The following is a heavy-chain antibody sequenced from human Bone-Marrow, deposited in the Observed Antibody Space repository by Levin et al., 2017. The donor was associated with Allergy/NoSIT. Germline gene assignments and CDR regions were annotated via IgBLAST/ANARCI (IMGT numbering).Heavy chain of an antibody. CDR1: GYTFTSYA. CDR3: ARVGRLVPWKNNWFDP. Sequence: ASVKVSCKASGYTFTSYAMNWVRQAPGQGLEWMGWINTNTGNPTYAQGFTGRFVFSLDTSVSTAYLQISSLKAEDTAVYYCARVGRLVPWKNNWFDPWGQGTLVTVSS. V-gene: IGHV7-4-1*02. J-gene: IGHJ5*02. CDR2: INTNTGNP. D-gene: IGHD3-10*01.